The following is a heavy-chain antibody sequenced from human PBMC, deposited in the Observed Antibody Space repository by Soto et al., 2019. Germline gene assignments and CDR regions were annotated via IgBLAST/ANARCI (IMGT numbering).Heavy chain of an antibody. V-gene: IGHV3-23*01. CDR2: FSGSGGNT. Sequence: GGSLRLSCASSGFTFSSYAMSWVRQAPGKGLEWVSTFSGSGGNTYYADSVKGRFTISRDNSKNTLYLQMNSLRVEDTAVYYCAKDLGEVPAASDYWGQGTLVTVSS. CDR3: AKDLGEVPAASDY. CDR1: GFTFSSYA. D-gene: IGHD2-2*01. J-gene: IGHJ4*02.